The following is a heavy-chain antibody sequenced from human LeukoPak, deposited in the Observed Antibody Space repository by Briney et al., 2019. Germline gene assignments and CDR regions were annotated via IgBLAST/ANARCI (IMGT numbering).Heavy chain of an antibody. J-gene: IGHJ4*02. V-gene: IGHV3-66*01. D-gene: IGHD1-1*01. CDR1: EFTVSSSY. Sequence: PGGSLRLSCAASEFTVSSSYMNWVRQAPGKGLEWVSVIYTAGSTYYADSVKGRFTISRDNSKNTLYLQMNSLRAEDTAVYYCARVRATGTTLWEFDYWGQGTLVTVSS. CDR2: IYTAGST. CDR3: ARVRATGTTLWEFDY.